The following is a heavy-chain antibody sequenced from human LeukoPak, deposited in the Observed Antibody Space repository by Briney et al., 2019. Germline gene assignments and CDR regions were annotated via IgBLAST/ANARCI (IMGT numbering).Heavy chain of an antibody. J-gene: IGHJ6*02. CDR2: ISGSGGST. CDR3: AREMGYCSSTTCYYYGMDV. Sequence: GGSLRLSCAASGFTFSSYAMSWVRQAPGKGLEWVSAISGSGGSTYYADSAKGRFTISRDNAKNSLYLQMNSLRAEDTAVYYCAREMGYCSSTTCYYYGMDVWGQGTTVTVSS. CDR1: GFTFSSYA. V-gene: IGHV3-23*01. D-gene: IGHD2-2*01.